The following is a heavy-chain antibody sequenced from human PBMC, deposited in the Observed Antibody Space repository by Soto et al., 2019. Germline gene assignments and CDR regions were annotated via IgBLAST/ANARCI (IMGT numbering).Heavy chain of an antibody. Sequence: PGGSLRLCCSASVITVRNYAMHWVRQAPGKGLAWVSVITRGGYNTYHADAVKDRFTISRDNSDNTLYLQMISLRVEDTAEYYCVIGNQLLWYYIEFWGPGTPVTVSS. CDR2: ITRGGYNT. CDR1: VITVRNYA. V-gene: IGHV3-64D*06. D-gene: IGHD2-2*01. J-gene: IGHJ4*01. CDR3: VIGNQLLWYYIEF.